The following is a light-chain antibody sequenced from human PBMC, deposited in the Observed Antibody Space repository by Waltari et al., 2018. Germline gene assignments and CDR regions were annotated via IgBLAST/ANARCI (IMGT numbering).Light chain of an antibody. CDR3: QQYNKWPLT. V-gene: IGKV3-15*01. Sequence: DILLTQSPATLSLSPGERATLSCRASQRVSSTLAWYQQKPGQAPRLLIYGASSRATGIPDRFSGSGSGTDFTLIISSLEPEDFAVYYCQQYNKWPLTFGGGTKVEIK. J-gene: IGKJ4*01. CDR2: GAS. CDR1: QRVSST.